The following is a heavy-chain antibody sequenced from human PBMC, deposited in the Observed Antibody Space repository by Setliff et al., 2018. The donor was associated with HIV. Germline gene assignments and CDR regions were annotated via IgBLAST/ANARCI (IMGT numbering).Heavy chain of an antibody. CDR1: GYSFARYG. Sequence: ASVKVSCKASGYSFARYGLSWVRQAPGQGLEWMGWISGFNGNTKYAQSFQDRVAMTTETATSTAYMEMRGLRPDDTAVYFCARVPYRSAWFSGGHDAFDIWGQGTMVTVS. V-gene: IGHV1-18*01. CDR2: ISGFNGNT. D-gene: IGHD6-19*01. J-gene: IGHJ3*02. CDR3: ARVPYRSAWFSGGHDAFDI.